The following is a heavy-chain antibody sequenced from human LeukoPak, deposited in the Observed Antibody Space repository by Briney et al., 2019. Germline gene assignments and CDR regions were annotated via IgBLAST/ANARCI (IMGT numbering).Heavy chain of an antibody. J-gene: IGHJ4*02. V-gene: IGHV1-8*01. D-gene: IGHD3-3*01. CDR1: GYTFTSYD. CDR2: LNPNSGNT. Sequence: ASVKVSCKASGYTFTSYDINWVRQATGQGLEWMGWLNPNSGNTGYAQKFQGRVTMTRNTSISTAYMELSSLRSEDTAVYHCARGRRNGDFWSGYDIDYWGQGILVTVSS. CDR3: ARGRRNGDFWSGYDIDY.